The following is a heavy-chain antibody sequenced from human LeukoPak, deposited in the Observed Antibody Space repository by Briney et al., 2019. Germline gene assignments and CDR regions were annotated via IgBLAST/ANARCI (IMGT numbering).Heavy chain of an antibody. J-gene: IGHJ5*02. D-gene: IGHD2-2*01. CDR2: IFPGDSRT. CDR1: GYSFTSYW. CDR3: ACRDLTSTWSYP. V-gene: IGHV5-51*01. Sequence: GASLKISCKGLGYSFTSYWIGWVRQMPGKGLEWMGVIFPGDSRTRYNPSFQGQVTISVDKSISTAYLQWVSLKASDTAMYYCACRDLTSTWSYPWGQGTLVTVSS.